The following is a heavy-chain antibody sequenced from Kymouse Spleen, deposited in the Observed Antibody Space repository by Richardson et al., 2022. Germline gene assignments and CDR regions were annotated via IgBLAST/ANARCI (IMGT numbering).Heavy chain of an antibody. Sequence: EVQLVESGGGLVQPGGSLKLSCAASGFTFSGSAMHWVRQASGKGLEWVGRIRSKANSYATAYAASVKGRFTISRDDSKNTAYLQMNSLKTEDTAVYYCTRAEQQLVFDYWGQGTLVTVSS. CDR1: GFTFSGSA. V-gene: IGHV3-73*02. J-gene: IGHJ4*02. CDR2: IRSKANSYAT. D-gene: IGHD6-13*01. CDR3: TRAEQQLVFDY.